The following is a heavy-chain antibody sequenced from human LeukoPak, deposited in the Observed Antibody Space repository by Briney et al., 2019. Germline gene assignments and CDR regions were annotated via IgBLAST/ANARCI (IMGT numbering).Heavy chain of an antibody. CDR1: EFTFSDYA. J-gene: IGHJ4*02. CDR3: AKDKGREGDY. CDR2: ISADGIDK. Sequence: GGSLRLSCVASEFTFSDYAMSWVRQAPGKGLEWVAVISADGIDKYYADSVKGRFTISRDNSKNTLYLQMSSLRPEDTAVYYCAKDKGREGDYWGQGNLVTVSS. V-gene: IGHV3-30*18.